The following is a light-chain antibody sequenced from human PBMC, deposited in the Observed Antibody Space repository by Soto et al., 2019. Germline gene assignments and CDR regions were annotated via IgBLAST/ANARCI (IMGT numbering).Light chain of an antibody. CDR2: GAS. V-gene: IGKV3-20*01. J-gene: IGKJ3*01. CDR1: ESVSSSY. Sequence: EIVLTQSPGTLSLSPGERATLSCRANESVSSSYLTWYQQKPGQAPRLLIYGASSRATGIPDRFSGSGSGTDFTLILSRLEPEDFAVYYCQHYGSSQGLFTFGPGTKVDIK. CDR3: QHYGSSQGLFT.